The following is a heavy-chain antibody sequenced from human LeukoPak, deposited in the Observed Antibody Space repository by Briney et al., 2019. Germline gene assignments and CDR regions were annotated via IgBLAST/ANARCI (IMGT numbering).Heavy chain of an antibody. CDR1: GYTFNGYY. CDR2: INPNSGVT. CDR3: ARFGVVTNDAFDI. D-gene: IGHD3-3*01. J-gene: IGHJ3*02. Sequence: ASVKVSCKASGYTFNGYYLHWVRQAPGQGLEWMGWINPNSGVTKFAQQFQGRVTMTWDTSVSTAYMELSRLTSDDTAMYYCARFGVVTNDAFDIWGQGTMVTLSS. V-gene: IGHV1-2*02.